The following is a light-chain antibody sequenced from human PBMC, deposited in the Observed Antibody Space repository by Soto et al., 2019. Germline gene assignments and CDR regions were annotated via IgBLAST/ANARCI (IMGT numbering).Light chain of an antibody. J-gene: IGKJ1*01. CDR1: QSVSSN. CDR2: GAS. Sequence: EIVMTQSPATLSVSPGERATLSCRASQSVSSNLAWYQQKPGQAPRLLISGASTRATGIPARFSGSGSGTEFTLTSSSLQSEDFAVSFCQHYNNWWTFGQGTKVEIK. CDR3: QHYNNWWT. V-gene: IGKV3-15*01.